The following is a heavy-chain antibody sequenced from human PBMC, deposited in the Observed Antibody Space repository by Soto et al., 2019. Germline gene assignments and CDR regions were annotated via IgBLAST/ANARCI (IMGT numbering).Heavy chain of an antibody. CDR3: AREMTTRCMDA. Sequence: ASVKVSCKASGYTFTSYDINWVRQATGQGLEWMGWMNPNSGNTGYAQEFQGRVTMTRNTSLTTAYMELSSLRSEDTAMYYCAREMTTRCMDAWGQGTTVTVSS. CDR2: MNPNSGNT. J-gene: IGHJ6*02. CDR1: GYTFTSYD. D-gene: IGHD1-1*01. V-gene: IGHV1-8*01.